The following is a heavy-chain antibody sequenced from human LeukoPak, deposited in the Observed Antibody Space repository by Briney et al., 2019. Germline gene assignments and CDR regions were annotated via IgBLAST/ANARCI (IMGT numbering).Heavy chain of an antibody. J-gene: IGHJ4*02. CDR2: ISSSGST. D-gene: IGHD3-16*01. Sequence: KPSETLSLTCTVSVSGDSFSSYHWSWLRQPPGQGLEWIGYISSSGSTSYNPSLKSRLTISVDTSKNQFSLKLSSVTAADTAVYYCARVGRGDHTWGSYSCDHWGQGTLVSVSS. CDR1: GDSFSSYH. CDR3: ARVGRGDHTWGSYSCDH. V-gene: IGHV4-59*01.